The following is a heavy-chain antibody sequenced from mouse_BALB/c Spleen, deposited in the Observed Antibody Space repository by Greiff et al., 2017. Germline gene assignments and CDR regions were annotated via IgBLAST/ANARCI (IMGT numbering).Heavy chain of an antibody. CDR3: ARSGYYGSSYWFAY. CDR1: GFTFSSFG. J-gene: IGHJ3*01. D-gene: IGHD1-1*01. CDR2: ISSGSSTI. Sequence: VQLKDSGGGLVQPGGSRKLSCAASGFTFSSFGMHWVRQAPEKGLEWVAYISSGSSTIYYADTVKGRFTISRDNPKNTLFLQMTSLRSEDTAMYYCARSGYYGSSYWFAYWGQGTLVTVSA. V-gene: IGHV5-17*02.